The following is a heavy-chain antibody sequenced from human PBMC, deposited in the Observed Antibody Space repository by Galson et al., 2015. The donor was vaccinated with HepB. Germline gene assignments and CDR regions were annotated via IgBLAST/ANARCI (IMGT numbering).Heavy chain of an antibody. J-gene: IGHJ5*02. CDR3: ARDPRFYASGSYIDWFDP. Sequence: SLRLSCAASGFTFSNYAIHWVRQAPGKGLEWVAVISYDGNNKYYADSVKGRFTISRDNSKNTLYLQMNSLRAEDTAVYYCARDPRFYASGSYIDWFDPWGQGTLVTVSP. CDR1: GFTFSNYA. CDR2: ISYDGNNK. V-gene: IGHV3-30-3*01. D-gene: IGHD3-10*01.